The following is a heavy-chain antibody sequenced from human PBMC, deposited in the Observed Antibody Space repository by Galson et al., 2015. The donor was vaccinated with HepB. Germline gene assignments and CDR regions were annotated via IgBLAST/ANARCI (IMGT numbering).Heavy chain of an antibody. CDR3: ARHQGRYFDWLPMAY. CDR2: LDPSDSYS. V-gene: IGHV5-10-1*01. Sequence: QSGAEVKKPGESLRISCKGSGYSFASYWISWVRQMPGKGLEWMGRLDPSDSYSNYSPSFQGHVTISADKSISTAYLQWSSLKASDTAMYYCARHQGRYFDWLPMAYWGQGTLVTVSS. J-gene: IGHJ4*02. CDR1: GYSFASYW. D-gene: IGHD3-9*01.